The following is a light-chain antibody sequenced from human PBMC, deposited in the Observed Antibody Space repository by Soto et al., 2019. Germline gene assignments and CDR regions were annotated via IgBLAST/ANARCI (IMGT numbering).Light chain of an antibody. Sequence: IQMTQSPSSLSASVGDRVTITCRTTQNIRNYLNWYQQKPGKAPKLLIYAASGLQSGVPSRFSASGSGTDFTLTISSLEPEDFAVYYCQQRSNWPTWTFGQGTKVDIK. CDR2: AAS. V-gene: IGKV1-39*01. CDR1: QNIRNY. CDR3: QQRSNWPTWT. J-gene: IGKJ1*01.